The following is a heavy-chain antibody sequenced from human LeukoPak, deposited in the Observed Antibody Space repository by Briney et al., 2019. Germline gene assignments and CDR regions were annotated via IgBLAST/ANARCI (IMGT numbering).Heavy chain of an antibody. CDR2: IWYDGSNK. Sequence: GGSLRLSCAASGFTFSSYGMHWVHQAPGKGLEWVAVIWYDGSNKYYADSVKGRFTISRDNSKNTLYLQMNSLRAEDTAVYYCAKTGYSSSWYWDYYYYMDVWGKGTTVTVSS. D-gene: IGHD6-13*01. CDR3: AKTGYSSSWYWDYYYYMDV. CDR1: GFTFSSYG. J-gene: IGHJ6*03. V-gene: IGHV3-33*06.